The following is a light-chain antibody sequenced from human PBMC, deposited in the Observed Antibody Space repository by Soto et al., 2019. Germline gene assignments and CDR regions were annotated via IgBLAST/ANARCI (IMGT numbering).Light chain of an antibody. CDR1: QTVSRNS. V-gene: IGKV3-20*01. CDR2: DAS. J-gene: IGKJ4*01. CDR3: QQYASSPLT. Sequence: EIVLTQSPGTLSLSPGERATLSCRASQTVSRNSLGWYQQKPGQAPRLLIYDASSRATGIPDRFRGSGSGTDFTLSISRLEPEDFAVYYCQQYASSPLTFGGGTKVDIK.